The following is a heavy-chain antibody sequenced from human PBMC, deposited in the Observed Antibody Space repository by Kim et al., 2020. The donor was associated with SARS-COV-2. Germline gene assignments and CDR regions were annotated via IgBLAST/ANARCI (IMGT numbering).Heavy chain of an antibody. CDR2: IKQDGSEK. J-gene: IGHJ6*02. Sequence: GGSLRLSCAASGFTFSSYWMTWVRQAPGKGLECVANIKQDGSEKYYVDSVKGRFTISRDNAKNLLYLQMNSLRAEDTAVYYCAREDSSTYSYYGMDVWGQGTTVTVSS. CDR1: GFTFSSYW. CDR3: AREDSSTYSYYGMDV. V-gene: IGHV3-7*03. D-gene: IGHD6-19*01.